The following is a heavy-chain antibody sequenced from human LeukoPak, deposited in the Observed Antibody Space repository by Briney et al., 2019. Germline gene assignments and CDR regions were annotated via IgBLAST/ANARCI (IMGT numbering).Heavy chain of an antibody. CDR1: GYTFSYYD. D-gene: IGHD6-13*01. Sequence: ASVRVSCKASGYTFSYYDINWVRQATGQGLEWMGWMSPNNGKTGYAQNFRGRVIMTRDTSISTAYMELRRLRIEDTAVYYCARGPPESSSSDSWGQGTLVTVSS. V-gene: IGHV1-8*01. J-gene: IGHJ4*02. CDR3: ARGPPESSSSDS. CDR2: MSPNNGKT.